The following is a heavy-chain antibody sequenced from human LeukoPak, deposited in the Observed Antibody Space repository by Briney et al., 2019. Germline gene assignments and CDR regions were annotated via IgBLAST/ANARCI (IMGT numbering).Heavy chain of an antibody. CDR3: AREEQGRFDY. CDR2: IYSAGRT. D-gene: IGHD1/OR15-1a*01. CDR1: GFTVSNSY. Sequence: GGSLRLSCAASGFTVSNSYMNWVRQAPGKGLEWVSVIYSAGRTYYADSVRGRFTSSRDNSKNTLFLQMNSLRVEDTAVYYCAREEQGRFDYWGQGTLVTVSS. V-gene: IGHV3-66*01. J-gene: IGHJ4*02.